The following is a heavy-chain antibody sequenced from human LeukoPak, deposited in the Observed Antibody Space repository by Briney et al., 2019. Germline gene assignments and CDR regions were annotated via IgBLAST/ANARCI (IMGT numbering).Heavy chain of an antibody. CDR1: GFTFSSYG. J-gene: IGHJ4*02. CDR3: ARGRGAVAGILSY. Sequence: GGSLRLSCAASGFTFSSYGMSWVRQAPGKGLEWVSAISGSGSSTYYAASVKGRFTISRDNSKNTLYLQMNSLRAEDTAVYYCARGRGAVAGILSYWGQGTLVTVSS. V-gene: IGHV3-23*01. CDR2: ISGSGSST. D-gene: IGHD6-19*01.